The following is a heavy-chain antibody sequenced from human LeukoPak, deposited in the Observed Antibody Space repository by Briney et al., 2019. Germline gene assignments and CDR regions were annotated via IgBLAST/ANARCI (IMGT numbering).Heavy chain of an antibody. V-gene: IGHV3-23*01. CDR2: ISGSGGST. CDR1: GFTFSSYA. D-gene: IGHD6-13*01. CDR3: ATLAAAGTYRSDY. Sequence: GGSLRLSCAASGFTFSSYAMSWVRQAPGKGLEWVSAISGSGGSTYYADSVKVRFTISRDTSKNTLYLQMNSLRAEDTAVYYCATLAAAGTYRSDYWGQGTLVTVSS. J-gene: IGHJ4*02.